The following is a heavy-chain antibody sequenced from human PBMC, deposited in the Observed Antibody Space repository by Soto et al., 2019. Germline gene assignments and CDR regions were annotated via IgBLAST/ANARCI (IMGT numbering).Heavy chain of an antibody. CDR1: GGSISSSSYY. V-gene: IGHV4-39*01. CDR3: ARLFYGDQPYYYYYMDV. J-gene: IGHJ6*03. CDR2: IYYSGST. Sequence: SETLSLTCTVSGGSISSSSYYWGWIRQPPGKGLEWIGSIYYSGSTYYNPSLKSRVTISVDTSKNQFSLKLSSVTAADTAVYYCARLFYGDQPYYYYYMDVWGKGTTVTVSS. D-gene: IGHD4-17*01.